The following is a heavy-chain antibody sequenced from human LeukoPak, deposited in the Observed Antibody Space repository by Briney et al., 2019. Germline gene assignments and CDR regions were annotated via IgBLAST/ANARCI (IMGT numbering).Heavy chain of an antibody. CDR2: VNKDGSDT. Sequence: TGGSLRLSCAASGFSFSDYWMHWVRQAPGKGLVWVSRVNKDGSDTTYADSVKGRFTISRDNAKNTVYLQMHSLTVEDTAVYYCARDVGYRVDDCGQGTLVTVS. V-gene: IGHV3-74*03. J-gene: IGHJ4*02. CDR3: ARDVGYRVDD. CDR1: GFSFSDYW. D-gene: IGHD1-1*01.